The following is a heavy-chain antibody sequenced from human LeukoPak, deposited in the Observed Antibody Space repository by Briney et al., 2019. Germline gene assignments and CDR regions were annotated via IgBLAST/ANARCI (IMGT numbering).Heavy chain of an antibody. Sequence: ASVRVSCKASGYTFTGYYMHWVRQAPGQGLEWMGRINPNSGGTNYAQKFQGRVTMTRDTSISTAYMELSSLRSEDTAVYYCARYLGYCSSTSCYSVYYYYYGMDVWGQGTTVTVSS. CDR3: ARYLGYCSSTSCYSVYYYYYGMDV. CDR2: INPNSGGT. V-gene: IGHV1-2*06. CDR1: GYTFTGYY. J-gene: IGHJ6*02. D-gene: IGHD2-2*01.